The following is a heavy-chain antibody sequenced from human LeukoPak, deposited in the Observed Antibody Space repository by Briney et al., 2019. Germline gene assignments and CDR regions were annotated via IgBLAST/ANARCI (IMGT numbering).Heavy chain of an antibody. CDR2: ISSSNSFI. CDR1: GFTFSSYS. D-gene: IGHD5-18*01. V-gene: IGHV3-21*01. J-gene: IGHJ4*02. Sequence: GSLRLSCAASGFTFSSYSMNWVRQAPGKGLEWVSSISSSNSFIYYADSVKGRFTVSRDNAKNSVYLQMNSLRAEDTAVYYCARDPAYNYGYKYFDYWGLGTLVTVSS. CDR3: ARDPAYNYGYKYFDY.